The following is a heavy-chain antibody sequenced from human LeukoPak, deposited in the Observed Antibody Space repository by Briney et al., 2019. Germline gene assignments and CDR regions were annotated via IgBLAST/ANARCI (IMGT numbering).Heavy chain of an antibody. D-gene: IGHD1-14*01. CDR2: IFYTGSP. J-gene: IGHJ4*02. Sequence: PSETLSLTCTVSGDSISDYYWSWIRQPPGKGLEWIGYIFYTGSPNYNPSLKSRVTISVDTSKNQFSLKLTSVTAADTAVYYCARTTFGPYYFDYWGQGSLVTVSS. CDR1: GDSISDYY. V-gene: IGHV4-59*01. CDR3: ARTTFGPYYFDY.